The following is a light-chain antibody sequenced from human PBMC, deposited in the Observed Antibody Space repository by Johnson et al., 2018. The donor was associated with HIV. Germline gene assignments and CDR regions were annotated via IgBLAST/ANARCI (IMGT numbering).Light chain of an antibody. CDR2: ENN. CDR1: SSNIGNNY. Sequence: QSVLTQPPSVSAAPGQKVTISCSGSSSNIGNNYVSWYQQLPGTAPKLLIYENNKRPSGIPDRFSGSKSGTSATLGITGLKTGDEADYHCGTWDSSLSAGVFGTGTKVTVL. J-gene: IGLJ1*01. CDR3: GTWDSSLSAGV. V-gene: IGLV1-51*02.